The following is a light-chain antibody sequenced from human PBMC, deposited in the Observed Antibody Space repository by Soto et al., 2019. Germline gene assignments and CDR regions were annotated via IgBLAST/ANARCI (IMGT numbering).Light chain of an antibody. CDR1: QSISSY. Sequence: DIQMTQSPSSLSASVGDRVTITCRASQSISSYLNWYQQKPGKAPKLLIYAASSLQSGVPSRFSGSGSGTDFALTRSSLQTEDFATYSCQQSYSTLFTFGPGTKVDIK. CDR3: QQSYSTLFT. V-gene: IGKV1-39*01. CDR2: AAS. J-gene: IGKJ3*01.